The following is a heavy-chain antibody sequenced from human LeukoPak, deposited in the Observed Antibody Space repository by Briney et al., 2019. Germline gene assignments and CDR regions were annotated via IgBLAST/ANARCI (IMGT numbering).Heavy chain of an antibody. Sequence: GGSLRLSCAASGFTFDDYAMHWVRQAPGKGLEWVSLISWDGGSTYYADSVKGRFTISRDNSKNSLYLQMNSLRAEDTALYYCAKDRGNCSGGSCYSGALPYYYYGMDVWGQGTTVTVSS. D-gene: IGHD2-15*01. CDR1: GFTFDDYA. CDR3: AKDRGNCSGGSCYSGALPYYYYGMDV. CDR2: ISWDGGST. V-gene: IGHV3-43D*03. J-gene: IGHJ6*02.